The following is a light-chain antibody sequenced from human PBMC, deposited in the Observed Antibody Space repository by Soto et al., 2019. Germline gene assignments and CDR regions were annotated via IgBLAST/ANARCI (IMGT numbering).Light chain of an antibody. V-gene: IGKV1-39*01. CDR1: QSINNN. CDR3: QQLYMTPYS. Sequence: DIQMTQSPSSLSASVGDRVTITCRASQSINNNLYWFQKRPGKAPNLLIYTASLLASGVPSRFSGSGSGTDFTLTISSLHPEDFATYYCQQLYMTPYSFGQGTKLE. J-gene: IGKJ2*03. CDR2: TAS.